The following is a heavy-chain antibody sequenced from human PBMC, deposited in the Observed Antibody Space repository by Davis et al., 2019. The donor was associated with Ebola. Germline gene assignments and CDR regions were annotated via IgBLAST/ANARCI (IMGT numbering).Heavy chain of an antibody. Sequence: HTGGSLRLSCAASGFTFSNYWMHWVRQAPGKGLVWVSRINRDESGTTYADSVKGRFTISRDNSKNTLYLQMNSLRAEDTAVYYCARGYYGDYVIDYWGQGTLVTVSS. CDR2: INRDESGT. CDR3: ARGYYGDYVIDY. J-gene: IGHJ4*02. CDR1: GFTFSNYW. V-gene: IGHV3-74*01. D-gene: IGHD4-17*01.